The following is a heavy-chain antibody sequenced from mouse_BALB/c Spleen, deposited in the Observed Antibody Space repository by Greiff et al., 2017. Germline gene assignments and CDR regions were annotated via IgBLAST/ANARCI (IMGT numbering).Heavy chain of an antibody. CDR2: INPYNGDT. D-gene: IGHD1-1*01. CDR1: GYSFTGYF. J-gene: IGHJ2*01. Sequence: EVQLVESGPELVKPGASVKISCKASGYSFTGYFMNWVMQSHGKSLEWIGRINPYNGDTFYNQKFKGKATLTVDKSSSTAYMELRSLASEDSAVYYCARSYYYGLDYWGQGTTLTVSA. V-gene: IGHV1-20*02. CDR3: ARSYYYGLDY.